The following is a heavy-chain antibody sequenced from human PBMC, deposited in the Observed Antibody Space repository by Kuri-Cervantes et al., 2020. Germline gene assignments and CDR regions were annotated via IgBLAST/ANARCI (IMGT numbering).Heavy chain of an antibody. CDR3: ARVRGGGLAPPIAYYFDY. CDR1: GASINSGTFY. V-gene: IGHV4-61*01. J-gene: IGHJ4*02. CDR2: FHNSGST. D-gene: IGHD2-21*01. Sequence: GSLRLSCTVSGASINSGTFYWSWIRQPPGKGMEFIGFFHNSGSTNYSPSLKSRVTFSVDTSKNQFSLKLRSVTAADTAVYYCARVRGGGLAPPIAYYFDYWGQGTLVTVSS.